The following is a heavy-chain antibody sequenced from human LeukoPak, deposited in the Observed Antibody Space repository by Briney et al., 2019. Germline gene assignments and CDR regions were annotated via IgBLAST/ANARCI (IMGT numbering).Heavy chain of an antibody. CDR2: INHSGST. CDR1: GGSISSSSYY. J-gene: IGHJ4*02. D-gene: IGHD1-26*01. V-gene: IGHV4-39*01. CDR3: ARQKWELLWDFDY. Sequence: KPSETLSLTCTVSGGSISSSSYYWGWIRQPPGKGLEWIGKINHSGSTNYNPSLKSRVTISVDTSKNQFSLKLSSVTAADTAVYYCARQKWELLWDFDYWGQGTLVTVSS.